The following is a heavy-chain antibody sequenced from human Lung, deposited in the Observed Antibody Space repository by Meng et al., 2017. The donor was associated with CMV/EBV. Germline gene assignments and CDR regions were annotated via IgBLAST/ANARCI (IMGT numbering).Heavy chain of an antibody. CDR1: GGSISSGYYY. J-gene: IGHJ4*02. V-gene: IGHV4-30-4*08. D-gene: IGHD5-18*01. CDR2: IYYSGST. Sequence: QLQEPGPGLSKPSQTLSLTCTVSGGSISSGYYYWSWIRQPPGKGLEWIGYIYYSGSTYYNPSLKSRVTISVDTSKNQFSLKLSSVTAADTAVYYCARALDTAMVTFDYWGQGTLVTVFS. CDR3: ARALDTAMVTFDY.